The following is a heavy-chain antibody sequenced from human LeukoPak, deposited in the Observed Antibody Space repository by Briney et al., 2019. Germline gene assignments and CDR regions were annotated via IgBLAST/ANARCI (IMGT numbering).Heavy chain of an antibody. Sequence: ASVKVSCKASGYTFTSYGISWVRQAPGQGLEWMGWISAYNGNTNYAQKLQGRVTMTTDTSTSTAYMELRSLRSDDTAVYYCARAYDFWSGYYRAHFDYWGQGTLVTVSS. CDR3: ARAYDFWSGYYRAHFDY. J-gene: IGHJ4*02. V-gene: IGHV1-18*01. CDR1: GYTFTSYG. D-gene: IGHD3-3*01. CDR2: ISAYNGNT.